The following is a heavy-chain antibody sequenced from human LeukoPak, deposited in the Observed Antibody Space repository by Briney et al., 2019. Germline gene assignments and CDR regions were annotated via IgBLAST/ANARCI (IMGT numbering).Heavy chain of an antibody. CDR3: ARKDGGQWYFDY. V-gene: IGHV3-23*01. Sequence: PGGSLRLSCAASGFTFSSIAMTWVRQVPGKGREWVSTIRSNGETTYNADSVKGRFTISRDNGKKSLYLEMNSLRAEDTAVYYCARKDGGQWYFDYWGQGTLVTVSS. CDR1: GFTFSSIA. CDR2: IRSNGETT. J-gene: IGHJ4*02. D-gene: IGHD6-19*01.